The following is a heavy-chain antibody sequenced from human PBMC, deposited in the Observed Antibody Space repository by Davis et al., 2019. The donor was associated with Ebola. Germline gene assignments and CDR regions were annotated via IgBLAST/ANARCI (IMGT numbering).Heavy chain of an antibody. Sequence: ASVKVSCKASGYTFTGYYIHWVRQAPGQGLEWMGRISPNSGGTNYAQKFQGRVTMTRDTSISTAYMELSRLTSDDTTVYYCARGLYGRYYFDYWGQGTLVTVSS. V-gene: IGHV1-2*06. J-gene: IGHJ4*02. CDR3: ARGLYGRYYFDY. CDR1: GYTFTGYY. CDR2: ISPNSGGT. D-gene: IGHD4-17*01.